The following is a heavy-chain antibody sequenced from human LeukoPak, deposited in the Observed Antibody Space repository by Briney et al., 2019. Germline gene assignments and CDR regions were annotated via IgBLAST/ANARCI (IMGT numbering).Heavy chain of an antibody. J-gene: IGHJ2*01. CDR3: ARGASPWYFDL. Sequence: GGSLRLSCAVSGFTFSSYSMNWVRQAPGKGLELVSSISSRSSYTYDADSVKGRFTISRDNAKNSLYLQMNSLRAEDTAVYYCARGASPWYFDLWGRGTLVTVSS. V-gene: IGHV3-21*01. CDR2: ISSRSSYT. CDR1: GFTFSSYS.